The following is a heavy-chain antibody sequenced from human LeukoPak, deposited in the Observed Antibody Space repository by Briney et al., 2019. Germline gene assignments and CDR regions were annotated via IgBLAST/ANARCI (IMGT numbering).Heavy chain of an antibody. CDR1: GGSFSGYY. CDR2: INHSGST. CDR3: ARLYSYDVDY. J-gene: IGHJ4*02. V-gene: IGHV4-34*01. D-gene: IGHD5-18*01. Sequence: SETLSLTCAVYGGSFSGYYWSWIRQPPGKGLEWIGEINHSGSTNYNPSLKSRVTISVDTSKNQFSLKLSSVTAADTAVYYCARLYSYDVDYWGQGTLVTVSS.